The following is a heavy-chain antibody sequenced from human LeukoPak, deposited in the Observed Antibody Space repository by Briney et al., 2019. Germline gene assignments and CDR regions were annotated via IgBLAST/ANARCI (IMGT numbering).Heavy chain of an antibody. CDR2: FDPEDGET. Sequence: ASVKVSCKVSGYTLTELSMHWVRQAPGKGLEWMGGFDPEDGETIYAQKFQGRVTMTEHTSTDTAYMELSSLRSEDTAVYYCATLGSYSSSLDPWGQGTLVTVSS. D-gene: IGHD6-13*01. J-gene: IGHJ5*02. CDR3: ATLGSYSSSLDP. CDR1: GYTLTELS. V-gene: IGHV1-24*01.